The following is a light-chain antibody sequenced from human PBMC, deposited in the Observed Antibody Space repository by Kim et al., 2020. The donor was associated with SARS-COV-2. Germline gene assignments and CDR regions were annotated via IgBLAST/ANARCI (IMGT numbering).Light chain of an antibody. J-gene: IGLJ3*02. V-gene: IGLV2-11*01. CDR3: CFNAGNYWV. CDR2: EVT. CDR1: SSDVAGYNY. Sequence: QSALTQPRPVSGSPGQSVTISCTRTSSDVAGYNYVSWYQHHPGKAPQFMIYEVTKRPSGVPDRFSGSKSGNTASLTISGLQAEDEADYYCCFNAGNYWVCGGGTHLTVL.